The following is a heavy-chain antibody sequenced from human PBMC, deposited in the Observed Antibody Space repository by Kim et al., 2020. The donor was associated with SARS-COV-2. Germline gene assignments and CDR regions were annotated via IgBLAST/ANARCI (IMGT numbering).Heavy chain of an antibody. V-gene: IGHV3-15*01. CDR1: GFTFSNAW. CDR3: TTVFRELRYFDWLLPVDY. CDR2: IKSKTDGGTT. J-gene: IGHJ4*02. Sequence: GGSLRLSCAASGFTFSNAWMSWVRQAPGKGLEWVGRIKSKTDGGTTDYAAPVKGRFTISRDDSKNTLYLQMNSLKTEDTAVYYCTTVFRELRYFDWLLPVDYWGQGTLVTVSS. D-gene: IGHD3-9*01.